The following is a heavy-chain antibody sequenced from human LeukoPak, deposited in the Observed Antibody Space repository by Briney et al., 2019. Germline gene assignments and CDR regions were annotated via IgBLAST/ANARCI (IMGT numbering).Heavy chain of an antibody. Sequence: ASVKVSCKASGGTFSSYAISWVRQAPGQGLEWMGIINPSGGSTSYAQKFQGRVTMTRDMSTSTVYMELSSLRSEDTAVYYCARDIVVVVAATEGAFDIWGQGTMVTVSS. D-gene: IGHD2-15*01. V-gene: IGHV1-46*01. CDR2: INPSGGST. J-gene: IGHJ3*02. CDR3: ARDIVVVVAATEGAFDI. CDR1: GGTFSSYA.